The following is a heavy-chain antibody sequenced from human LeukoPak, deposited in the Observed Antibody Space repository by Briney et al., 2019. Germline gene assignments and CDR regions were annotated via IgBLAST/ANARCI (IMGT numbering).Heavy chain of an antibody. CDR3: ARDFNWGFDY. Sequence: GGSLRLSCAASGFPFSSHGMHWVRQAPGKGLEWVAYIRQEGRDTYYADSVKGRFSISRDDSKYTVNLEINSLRTEDMAVYYCARDFNWGFDYWGQGTLVSVSS. V-gene: IGHV3-30*02. CDR1: GFPFSSHG. D-gene: IGHD7-27*01. J-gene: IGHJ4*02. CDR2: IRQEGRDT.